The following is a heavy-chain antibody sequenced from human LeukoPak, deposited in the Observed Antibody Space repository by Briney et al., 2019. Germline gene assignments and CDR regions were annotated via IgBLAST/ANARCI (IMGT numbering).Heavy chain of an antibody. D-gene: IGHD6-13*01. V-gene: IGHV3-23*01. Sequence: GGSLRLSCAASGFTFSSYTMNWVRQAPGKGLEWVSAISGSGGSTYYADSVKGRFTISRDNSKNTLYLQMNSLRAEDTAVYYCAKPRPSYSSSWYDHWGQGTLVTVSS. CDR2: ISGSGGST. CDR1: GFTFSSYT. J-gene: IGHJ5*02. CDR3: AKPRPSYSSSWYDH.